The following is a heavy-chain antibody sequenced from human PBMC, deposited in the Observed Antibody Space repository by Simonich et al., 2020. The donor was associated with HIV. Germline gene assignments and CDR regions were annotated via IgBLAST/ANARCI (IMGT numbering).Heavy chain of an antibody. Sequence: QVQLQQWGAGLLKPSETLSLTCAVYGGSFSGYYWSWIRQPPGKGLEWMGEINHSGSTNYNPSLKSLVTISVDTSKNQFSLKLSSVTAADTAVYYCARGFYQRLYYFDYWGQGTLVTVSS. CDR3: ARGFYQRLYYFDY. CDR2: INHSGST. D-gene: IGHD2-2*01. J-gene: IGHJ4*02. V-gene: IGHV4-34*01. CDR1: GGSFSGYY.